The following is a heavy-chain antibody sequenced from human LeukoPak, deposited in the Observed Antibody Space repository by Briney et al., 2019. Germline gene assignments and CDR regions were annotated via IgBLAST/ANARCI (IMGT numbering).Heavy chain of an antibody. CDR2: IKPDGSET. CDR1: GFTFSKSW. D-gene: IGHD3-3*01. J-gene: IGHJ4*02. V-gene: IGHV3-7*01. CDR3: ARDRSISGVVTIDF. Sequence: GGSLRLSCAASGFTFSKSWMTWVRQAPGKRLEWVANIKPDGSETYYVDSVMGRFTISRDNAKNSVYLQMNSLRAEDTAVYYCARDRSISGVVTIDFWGQGTLVTVSS.